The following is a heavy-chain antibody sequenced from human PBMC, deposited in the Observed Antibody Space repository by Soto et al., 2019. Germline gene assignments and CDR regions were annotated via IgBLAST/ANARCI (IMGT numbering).Heavy chain of an antibody. CDR2: ISYDGSNK. J-gene: IGHJ4*02. CDR3: AKPTVRAVADPLGY. D-gene: IGHD6-19*01. Sequence: QVQLVESGGGVVQPGRSLRLSCAASGFTFSSYGMHWVRQAPGKGLEWVAVISYDGSNKYYADSVKGRFTISRDNSKNTLYLQMNSLRAEDTAVYYCAKPTVRAVADPLGYWGQGTLVTVSS. CDR1: GFTFSSYG. V-gene: IGHV3-30*18.